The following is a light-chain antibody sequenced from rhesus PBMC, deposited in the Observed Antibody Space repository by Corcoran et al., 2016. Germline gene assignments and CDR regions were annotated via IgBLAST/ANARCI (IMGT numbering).Light chain of an antibody. CDR2: HAY. V-gene: IGKV1-38*01. CDR1: QGISSY. CDR3: QQRNSYPLT. Sequence: DIQLTQSPSSLSASVGDRVTITCRASQGISSYLAWYQQKSGKAPKLLIYHAYNLQSGVPSRFSGSGSGKEFTLTISSLQPEDFATYYCQQRNSYPLTFGGGTKVEIK. J-gene: IGKJ4*01.